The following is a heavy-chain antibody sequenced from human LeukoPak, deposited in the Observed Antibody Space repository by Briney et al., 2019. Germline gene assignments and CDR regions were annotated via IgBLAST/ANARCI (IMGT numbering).Heavy chain of an antibody. V-gene: IGHV3-23*01. D-gene: IGHD4-17*01. CDR2: IRGGGTSE. J-gene: IGHJ3*02. Sequence: GGSLRLSCAASGFTFIAYAMMWVRQAPGKGPEWVSAIRGGGTSEFYADSVKGRLRISRDNSKDTLFLQMNSLRAEDTAVYYCARDPNGDYIGAFDMWGPGTMVTVSS. CDR3: ARDPNGDYIGAFDM. CDR1: GFTFIAYA.